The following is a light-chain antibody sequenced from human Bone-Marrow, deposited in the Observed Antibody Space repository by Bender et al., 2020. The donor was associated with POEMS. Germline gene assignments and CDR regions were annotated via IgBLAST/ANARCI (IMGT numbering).Light chain of an antibody. J-gene: IGLJ3*02. CDR1: SSNFGNNA. CDR2: SNN. V-gene: IGLV1-44*01. CDR3: SSWDDSLNGWV. Sequence: QFVLTQPPSASGTPGQSVTISCSGTSSNFGNNAANWYQHVPGTAPTLLIYSNNQRPSGVPDRFSASTSGTSASLAISGLHSDDEADYYCSSWDDSLNGWVFGGGTKLTVL.